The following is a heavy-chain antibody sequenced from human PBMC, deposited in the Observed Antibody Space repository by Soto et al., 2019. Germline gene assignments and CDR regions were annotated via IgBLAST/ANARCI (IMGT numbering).Heavy chain of an antibody. CDR2: VSANNGHT. CDR3: ARMASFGSLNWFDP. Sequence: GASVKVSCKASGFTFSNYGLNWVRQAPGQGLEWMGWVSANNGHTNYAQNLQGRVSMTRNISIATAYMELRSLRSEDTATYYCARMASFGSLNWFDPWGQGTLVTSPQ. D-gene: IGHD3-10*01. CDR1: GFTFSNYG. V-gene: IGHV1-18*01. J-gene: IGHJ5*02.